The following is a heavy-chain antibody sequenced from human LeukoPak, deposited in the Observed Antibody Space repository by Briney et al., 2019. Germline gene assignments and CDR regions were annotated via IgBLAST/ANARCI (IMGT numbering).Heavy chain of an antibody. D-gene: IGHD6-19*01. J-gene: IGHJ4*02. CDR2: IIPIFGTA. CDR1: GGTFSSYA. CDR3: AREVDSSGWYGVYFDY. V-gene: IGHV1-69*13. Sequence: ASVKVSCKASGGTFSSYAISWVRQAPGQGLEWMGGIIPIFGTANYAQKFQGRVTITADESTSTAYMELSSLRSEDTAVYYCAREVDSSGWYGVYFDYWGQGTLVTVSS.